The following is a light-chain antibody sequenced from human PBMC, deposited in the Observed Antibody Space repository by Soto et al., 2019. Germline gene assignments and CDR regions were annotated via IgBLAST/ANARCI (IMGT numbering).Light chain of an antibody. Sequence: DIQLTQSPSFLSASLGDRLTITCRASQAISSYFAWYQQKPGRAPKVLIYAASTLKSGVPSRFSGSGSGTDFTLTISCLQSEDFATYYCQQYYSYPRTFGQGTKVDIK. V-gene: IGKV1-9*01. CDR1: QAISSY. CDR3: QQYYSYPRT. CDR2: AAS. J-gene: IGKJ1*01.